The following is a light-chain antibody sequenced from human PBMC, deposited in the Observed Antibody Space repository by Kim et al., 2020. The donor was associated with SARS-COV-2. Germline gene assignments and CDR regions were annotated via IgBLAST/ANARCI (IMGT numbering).Light chain of an antibody. Sequence: VSPGQTAGITCSVDKLWDKYACWYQQKPGQSPVLVIYQDSKRPSGIPERVSGSNSGNTATLTISGTQAMDEADYYCQAWDSSTVVFGGGTQLTVL. J-gene: IGLJ2*01. CDR1: KLWDKY. CDR2: QDS. CDR3: QAWDSSTVV. V-gene: IGLV3-1*01.